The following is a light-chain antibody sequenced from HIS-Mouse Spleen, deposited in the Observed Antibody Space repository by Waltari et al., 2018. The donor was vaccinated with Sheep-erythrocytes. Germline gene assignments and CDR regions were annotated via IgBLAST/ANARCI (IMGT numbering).Light chain of an antibody. CDR2: EGS. J-gene: IGLJ3*02. V-gene: IGLV2-23*01. Sequence: LTQPPSVSVSPGQTASITCSGDKLGDKYAWGYQQHPGKAPKLMLYEGSKRPSGVSNRFSGSKSSNTASLTIAGLQAEDEADYYCCSYAGSSTWVFGGGTKLTVL. CDR3: CSYAGSSTWV. CDR1: KLGDKY.